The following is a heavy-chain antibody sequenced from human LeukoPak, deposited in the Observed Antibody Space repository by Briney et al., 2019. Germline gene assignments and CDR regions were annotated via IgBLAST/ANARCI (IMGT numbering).Heavy chain of an antibody. J-gene: IGHJ5*02. CDR1: GGSISRGDYY. CDR3: ARARDCSITSRLFSANWFDP. V-gene: IGHV4-31*03. CDR2: IYYSGST. D-gene: IGHD2-2*01. Sequence: KPSQTLSLTCTVSGGSISRGDYYWSWIRQHPGKGLEWIGYIYYSGSTYYNPSLKSRVTISVDTSKNQFSLKLSSVTAADTAVYYCARARDCSITSRLFSANWFDPWGQGTLVTVSS.